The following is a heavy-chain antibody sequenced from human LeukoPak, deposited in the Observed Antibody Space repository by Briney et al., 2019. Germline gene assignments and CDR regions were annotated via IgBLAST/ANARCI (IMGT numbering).Heavy chain of an antibody. V-gene: IGHV3-7*01. J-gene: IGHJ4*02. D-gene: IGHD6-13*01. CDR3: ARAKVAAAGTAFDY. Sequence: GGSLRLSCAASGFTFSSYWMSWVRQAPGKGLEWVANIKQDGSEKYYVDSVKGRFTISRDNAKNSLYLQMNSLRAEDTAVYYCARAKVAAAGTAFDYWGQGTLVTASS. CDR1: GFTFSSYW. CDR2: IKQDGSEK.